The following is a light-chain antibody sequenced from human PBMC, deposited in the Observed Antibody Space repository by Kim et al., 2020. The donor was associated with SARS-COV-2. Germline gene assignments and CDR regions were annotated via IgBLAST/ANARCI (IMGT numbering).Light chain of an antibody. CDR2: GAS. CDR1: QSVSSH. Sequence: SVSPGERAPLFGRASQSVSSHLAWYQQRPGQPPRLLISGASTRATGIPARFTGSGSGTDFTLTISSLQSEDFAIYYCQQYHQWPTFGQGTKVDIK. CDR3: QQYHQWPT. J-gene: IGKJ1*01. V-gene: IGKV3D-15*01.